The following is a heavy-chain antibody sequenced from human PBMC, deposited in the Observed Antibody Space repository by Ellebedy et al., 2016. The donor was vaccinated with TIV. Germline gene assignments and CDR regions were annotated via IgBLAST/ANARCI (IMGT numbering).Heavy chain of an antibody. J-gene: IGHJ4*02. CDR3: ARDGEYYDSSGYYYPDY. CDR1: GIAFTGYA. D-gene: IGHD3-22*01. V-gene: IGHV3-74*01. Sequence: GESLKISCAASGIAFTGYAMSWVRQVPGKGLEWVSRIAADGIRTSYADAVKGRFTISRDNARNTLYLQMNSLRAEDTAVYYCARDGEYYDSSGYYYPDYWGQGTLVTVSS. CDR2: IAADGIRT.